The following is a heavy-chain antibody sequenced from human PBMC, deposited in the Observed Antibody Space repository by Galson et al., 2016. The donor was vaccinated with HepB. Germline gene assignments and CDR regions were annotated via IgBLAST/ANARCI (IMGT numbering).Heavy chain of an antibody. CDR1: GYTFTSYA. CDR3: ARDAFFGYWGGGY. CDR2: INTANGDT. Sequence: SVKVSCKASGYTFTSYAIHWFRQAPGQSLEWMGWINTANGDTKSSQEFPGRDTITRDTSARTAYMELSSLRSEDTAVYYCARDAFFGYWGGGYWGQGTLVTVSS. J-gene: IGHJ4*02. V-gene: IGHV1-3*04. D-gene: IGHD3-3*02.